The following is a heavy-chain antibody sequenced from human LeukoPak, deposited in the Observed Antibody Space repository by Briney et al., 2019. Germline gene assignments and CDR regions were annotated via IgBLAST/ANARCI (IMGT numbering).Heavy chain of an antibody. CDR1: GFSFSNYA. D-gene: IGHD1-1*01. J-gene: IGHJ4*02. CDR2: IRGGGGT. CDR3: AKANWVSNADAVW. Sequence: GGSLRLSCAASGFSFSNYAMSWVRQAPARGPEWVSSIRGGGGTFYADSVKGRFTLSRDDSRNTVYPQLNNLRVEDTAIYYCAKANWVSNADAVWWGQGTQVTVSS. V-gene: IGHV3-23*01.